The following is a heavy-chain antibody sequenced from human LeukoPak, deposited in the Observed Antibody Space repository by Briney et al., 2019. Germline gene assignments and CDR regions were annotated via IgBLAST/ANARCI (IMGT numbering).Heavy chain of an antibody. D-gene: IGHD3-3*01. CDR2: IRWGSGSI. CDR3: AKGWGGYYNDAFDI. CDR1: GFTFDDYT. Sequence: GRSLRLSCAASGFTFDDYTMHWVRQAPGKGLEWVSGIRWGSGSIGPADSVEARFPISRDNAKNSLYLQMYSLRAEDTVLYYCAKGWGGYYNDAFDIWGQGAMVTVSS. V-gene: IGHV3-9*01. J-gene: IGHJ3*02.